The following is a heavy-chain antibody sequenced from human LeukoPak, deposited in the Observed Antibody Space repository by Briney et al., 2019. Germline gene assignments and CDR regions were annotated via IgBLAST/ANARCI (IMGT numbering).Heavy chain of an antibody. CDR3: AKFRTQWAGPGDYFDY. J-gene: IGHJ4*02. CDR1: GFTFSSYA. CDR2: ISGSGGST. D-gene: IGHD1-26*01. V-gene: IGHV3-23*01. Sequence: PGGSLRLSCAASGFTFSSYAMGWVRQAPGKGLEWVSAISGSGGSTYYADSVKGRFTIPRDNSKNTLYLQMNSLRAEDTAVYYCAKFRTQWAGPGDYFDYWGQGTLVTVSS.